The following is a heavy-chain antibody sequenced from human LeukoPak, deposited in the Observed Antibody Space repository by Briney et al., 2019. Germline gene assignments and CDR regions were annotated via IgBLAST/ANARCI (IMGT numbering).Heavy chain of an antibody. CDR1: GYTFTGHY. Sequence: ASVKVSCKASGYTFTGHYMHWVRQAPGQGLEWMGWISAYNGNTNYAQKLQGRVTMTTDTSTSTAYMELRSLRSDDTAVYYCARVNYYGSGKVDYWGQGTLVTVSS. D-gene: IGHD3-10*01. J-gene: IGHJ4*02. CDR3: ARVNYYGSGKVDY. CDR2: ISAYNGNT. V-gene: IGHV1-18*04.